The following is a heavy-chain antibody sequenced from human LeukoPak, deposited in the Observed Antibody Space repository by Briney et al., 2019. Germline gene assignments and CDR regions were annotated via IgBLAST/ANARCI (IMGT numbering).Heavy chain of an antibody. V-gene: IGHV3-48*03. D-gene: IGHD3-9*01. Sequence: PGGSLRLSCAASGFTFSSYEMNWVRQAPGKGLEWVSYISSSGSTIYYADSVKGRFTISRDNSKNTLYLQMNSLRAEDTAVYYCAKASLKLRYFDWSSDYFDYWGQGTLVTVSS. CDR3: AKASLKLRYFDWSSDYFDY. CDR1: GFTFSSYE. J-gene: IGHJ4*02. CDR2: ISSSGSTI.